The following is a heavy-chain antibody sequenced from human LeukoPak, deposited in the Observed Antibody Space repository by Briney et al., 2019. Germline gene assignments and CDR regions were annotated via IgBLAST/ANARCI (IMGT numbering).Heavy chain of an antibody. CDR3: ARDARYCTNGVCFQRGFYYYMDV. J-gene: IGHJ6*03. V-gene: IGHV1-69*05. CDR1: GGTFSSYA. Sequence: ASVKVSCKASGGTFSSYAISWVRQAPGQGLEWMGGIIPIFGTANYAQKFQGRVTITTDESTSTAYMELSSLRSEDTAVYYCARDARYCTNGVCFQRGFYYYMDVWGKGTTVTVSS. CDR2: IIPIFGTA. D-gene: IGHD2-8*01.